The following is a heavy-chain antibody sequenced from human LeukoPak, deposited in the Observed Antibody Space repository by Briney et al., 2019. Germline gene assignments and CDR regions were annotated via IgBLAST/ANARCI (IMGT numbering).Heavy chain of an antibody. CDR2: ISAYNGNT. CDR3: ARAGQIIAAAATGMVFDY. Sequence: ASVKVSCKASGYTFTNYGISWVRQAPGQGLEWMGWISAYNGNTNYAQKLQGRVTMTTDTSTSTAYMELRSLRSDDTAVYYCARAGQIIAAAATGMVFDYWGQGTLVTVSS. V-gene: IGHV1-18*01. J-gene: IGHJ4*02. D-gene: IGHD6-13*01. CDR1: GYTFTNYG.